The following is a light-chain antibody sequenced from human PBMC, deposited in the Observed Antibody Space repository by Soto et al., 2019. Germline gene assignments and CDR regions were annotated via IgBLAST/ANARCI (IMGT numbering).Light chain of an antibody. CDR3: QQYGSSPYT. Sequence: EMVVTQSPGTLSLSPGERVTLSCRASQSVRSSYLAWYQQKPGQAPRLLIYGASSKATGIPHRFSGSGSGTDFTLTISRLEPDDFAVYCCQQYGSSPYTFGQGTKLEI. CDR1: QSVRSSY. J-gene: IGKJ2*01. V-gene: IGKV3-20*01. CDR2: GAS.